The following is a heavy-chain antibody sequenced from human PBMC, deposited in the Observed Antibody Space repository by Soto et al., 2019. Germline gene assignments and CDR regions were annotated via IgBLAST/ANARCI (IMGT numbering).Heavy chain of an antibody. D-gene: IGHD6-19*01. CDR2: IIPILGIA. Sequence: QVQLVQSGAEVKKPGSSVKVSCKASGGTFSSYTISWVRQAPGQGLEWMGRIIPILGIANYAQKSQGRVTITADKSTSTAYMELSSLRSEDTAVYYCAREGDPVAELDYWGQGTLVTVS. V-gene: IGHV1-69*08. J-gene: IGHJ4*02. CDR3: AREGDPVAELDY. CDR1: GGTFSSYT.